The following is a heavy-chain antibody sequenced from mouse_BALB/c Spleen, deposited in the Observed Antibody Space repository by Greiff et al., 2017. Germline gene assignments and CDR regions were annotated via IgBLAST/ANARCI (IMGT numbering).Heavy chain of an antibody. Sequence: EVMLVESGGGLVQPGGSLKLSCAASGFTFSSYGMSWVRQTPDKRLELVATINSNGGSTYYPDSVKGRFTISRDNAKNTLYLQMSSLKSEDTAMYYCARDLYYGYEGYWGQGTTLTVSS. CDR2: INSNGGST. J-gene: IGHJ2*01. CDR3: ARDLYYGYEGY. CDR1: GFTFSSYG. D-gene: IGHD1-2*01. V-gene: IGHV5-6-3*01.